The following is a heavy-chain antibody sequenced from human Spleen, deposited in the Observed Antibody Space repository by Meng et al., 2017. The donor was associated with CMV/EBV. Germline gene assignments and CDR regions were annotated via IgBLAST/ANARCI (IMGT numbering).Heavy chain of an antibody. CDR2: VSYDGNNR. Sequence: GESLKISCGASGFTFSSSAMHWVRQAPGKGPEWVAIVSYDGNNRYYADSVKGRFTISRDDSKNTLYLQMNSLRTEDTAIYYCAREPPVEPHAFDIWGQGTMVTVSS. D-gene: IGHD1-26*01. CDR1: GFTFSSSA. V-gene: IGHV3-30*04. J-gene: IGHJ3*02. CDR3: AREPPVEPHAFDI.